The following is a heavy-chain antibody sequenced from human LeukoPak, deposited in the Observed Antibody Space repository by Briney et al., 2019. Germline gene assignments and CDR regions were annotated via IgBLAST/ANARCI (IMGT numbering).Heavy chain of an antibody. CDR3: ARHSRSGYNWFDP. CDR2: IYYSGST. D-gene: IGHD7-27*01. Sequence: SETLSLTCTVSGGSISSSSYYWGWIRQPPGKGLEWIGSIYYSGSTYYNPSLKSRVTISVDTSKNQFSLKLSSVTAADTAVYYCARHSRSGYNWFDPWGQGTLVTVSS. CDR1: GGSISSSSYY. V-gene: IGHV4-39*01. J-gene: IGHJ5*02.